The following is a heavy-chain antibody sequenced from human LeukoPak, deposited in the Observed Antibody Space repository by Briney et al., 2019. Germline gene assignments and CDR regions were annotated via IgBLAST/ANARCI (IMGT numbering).Heavy chain of an antibody. V-gene: IGHV4-59*01. CDR2: IYYSGST. D-gene: IGHD6-19*01. CDR3: ASSKTNGDSSGWYALFDP. J-gene: IGHJ5*02. CDR1: GGSISSYY. Sequence: SETLSLTCTVSGGSISSYYWSWIRQPPGKGLEWIGYIYYSGSTKYNPSLKSRVTISLDTSKNQFSLKLSSVTAADTAVYYCASSKTNGDSSGWYALFDPWGQGTLVTVSS.